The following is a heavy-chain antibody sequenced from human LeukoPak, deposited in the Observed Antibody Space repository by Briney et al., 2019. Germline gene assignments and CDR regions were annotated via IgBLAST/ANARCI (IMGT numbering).Heavy chain of an antibody. D-gene: IGHD6-19*01. J-gene: IGHJ4*02. CDR2: IYYSGTT. CDR3: ARAQWLVSSFDY. CDR1: GGSIGTYS. V-gene: IGHV4-59*01. Sequence: SETLSLTCTVSGGSIGTYSWNWIRQPPGKGLEWIGYIYYSGTTNYNPSLKSRVTISVDTSKNQFSLKLSSVTAADTAVYYCARAQWLVSSFDYWGQGTLVTVSS.